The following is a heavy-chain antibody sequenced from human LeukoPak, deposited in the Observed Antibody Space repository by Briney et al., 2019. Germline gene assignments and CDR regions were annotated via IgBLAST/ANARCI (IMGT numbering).Heavy chain of an antibody. J-gene: IGHJ4*02. CDR3: ARGWGSSSWYLDY. Sequence: GGSLRLSCAASGFTFSSYAMSWVRQAPGKGLEWVSAISGSGGSTYYADSVKGRFTISRDNSKNTLYLQMNSLRAEDTAVYYCARGWGSSSWYLDYWGQGTLVTVSS. CDR1: GFTFSSYA. D-gene: IGHD6-13*01. CDR2: ISGSGGST. V-gene: IGHV3-23*01.